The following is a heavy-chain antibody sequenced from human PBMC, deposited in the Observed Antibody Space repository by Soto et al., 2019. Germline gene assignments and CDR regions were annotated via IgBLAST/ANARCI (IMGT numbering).Heavy chain of an antibody. CDR1: GGTFSSYS. V-gene: IGHV1-69*06. J-gene: IGHJ5*02. Sequence: QVKLVQSGAEVKQPGSSVKVSCKASGGTFSSYSFSWVRQAPGQGLEWMGGITPIFGTVHYAQNFRGRVTITADNSKNIVHMELSSLRSEDTAVLYCAREGDTREGRGVFFSWCQGTLVTVSS. CDR3: AREGDTREGRGVFFS. D-gene: IGHD3-16*01. CDR2: ITPIFGTV.